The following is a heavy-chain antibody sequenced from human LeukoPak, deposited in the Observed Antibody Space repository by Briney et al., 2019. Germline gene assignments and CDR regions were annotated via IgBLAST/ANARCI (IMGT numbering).Heavy chain of an antibody. CDR3: ASTNGGPIAAAGTSTFDY. J-gene: IGHJ4*02. CDR1: GGSISNYY. V-gene: IGHV4-59*12. D-gene: IGHD6-13*01. Sequence: SETLSLTCTVSGGSISNYYWSWIRQPPGKGLERFGYVYRSGPPTYSPSLKRRVTISVGTSKSQFSLKLSSVTAADTAVYYCASTNGGPIAAAGTSTFDYWGQGTLVTVSS. CDR2: VYRSGPP.